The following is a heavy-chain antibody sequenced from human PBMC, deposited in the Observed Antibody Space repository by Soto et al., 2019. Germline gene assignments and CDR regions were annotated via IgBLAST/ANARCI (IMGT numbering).Heavy chain of an antibody. D-gene: IGHD4-17*01. CDR3: AKDEAEYYGDYTYYYYGMDV. J-gene: IGHJ6*02. CDR2: ISFDGTNK. CDR1: GFTFSDYG. Sequence: LRLSCAASGFTFSDYGMHWVRQAPGTGLEWVALISFDGTNKYYSDSVKGRFSISRDNSKNTLYLQMNSLRVEDTAVYYCAKDEAEYYGDYTYYYYGMDVWGRGTTVTVSS. V-gene: IGHV3-30*18.